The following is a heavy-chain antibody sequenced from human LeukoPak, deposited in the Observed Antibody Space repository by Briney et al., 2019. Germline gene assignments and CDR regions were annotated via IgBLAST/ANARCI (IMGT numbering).Heavy chain of an antibody. CDR2: IIPILGIA. Sequence: SVKVSCKASGGTFSSYAISWVRQAPGQGLEWMGRIIPILGIANYAQKFQGRVTITADKSTSTAYMELSSLRSEDTAVYYRARDRNDSPFDYWGQGTLVTVSS. J-gene: IGHJ4*02. CDR1: GGTFSSYA. CDR3: ARDRNDSPFDY. V-gene: IGHV1-69*04. D-gene: IGHD1-1*01.